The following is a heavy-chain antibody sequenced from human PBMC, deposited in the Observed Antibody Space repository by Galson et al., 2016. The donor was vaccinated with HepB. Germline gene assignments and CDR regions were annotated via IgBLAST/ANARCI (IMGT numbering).Heavy chain of an antibody. CDR1: GFTLSGSA. CDR2: IRNKVNNYAT. D-gene: IGHD3-3*01. J-gene: IGHJ4*02. CDR3: TSHDFWSAHLDY. V-gene: IGHV3-73*01. Sequence: SLRLSCAASGFTLSGSAVHWVRQASGKGLEWIGRIRNKVNNYATAYAASVSGRFTISRDASGNTAYLQMRSLKVEDTAIYYCTSHDFWSAHLDYWGQGTLVTVSS.